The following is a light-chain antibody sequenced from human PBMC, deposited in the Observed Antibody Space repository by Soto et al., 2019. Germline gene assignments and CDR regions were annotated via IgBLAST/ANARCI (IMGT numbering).Light chain of an antibody. J-gene: IGKJ1*01. CDR3: QQSFSNPRT. CDR2: AVT. V-gene: IGKV1-39*01. CDR1: QSVSRY. Sequence: DIQMTQSPSSLSASVGDRVSITCRTSQSVSRYLNWYQHKAGNAPKLLIYAVTLWESGVPSRFSGGGSGTEFNLTISGLQPEDFAVYYCQQSFSNPRTFGQGTKVEVK.